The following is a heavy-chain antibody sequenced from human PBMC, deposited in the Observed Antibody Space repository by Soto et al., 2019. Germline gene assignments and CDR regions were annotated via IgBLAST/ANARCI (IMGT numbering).Heavy chain of an antibody. V-gene: IGHV3-23*01. CDR2: VSASGRSR. J-gene: IGHJ4*02. Sequence: QPGGSLRLSCVGSGIEFSNYAMSWVRQAPGKGLEWVSIVSASGRSRYHADSVKGRFTISRDNSKNTLYLHMTNLRAEDTAVYYCAKDGNWLDVYYDVWGQGTPVTVSS. CDR1: GIEFSNYA. CDR3: AKDGNWLDVYYDV. D-gene: IGHD3-16*01.